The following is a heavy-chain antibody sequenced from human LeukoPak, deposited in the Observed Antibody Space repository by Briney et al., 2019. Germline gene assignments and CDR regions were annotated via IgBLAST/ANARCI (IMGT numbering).Heavy chain of an antibody. CDR2: ISGSGGST. D-gene: IGHD3-22*01. J-gene: IGHJ4*02. V-gene: IGHV3-23*01. CDR1: GFTFSSYA. CDR3: AKDFPRHYYDSSGSGD. Sequence: GGSLRLPCAASGFTFSSYAMSWVRQAPGKGLEWVSAISGSGGSTYYADSVKGRFTISRDNSKNTLYLQMNSLRAEDTAVYYCAKDFPRHYYDSSGSGDWGQGTLVTVSS.